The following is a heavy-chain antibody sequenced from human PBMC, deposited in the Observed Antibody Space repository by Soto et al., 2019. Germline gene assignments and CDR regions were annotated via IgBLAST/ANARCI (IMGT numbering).Heavy chain of an antibody. J-gene: IGHJ6*02. V-gene: IGHV1-69*13. Sequence: ASVKVSCKASGGTFSSYAISWVRQAPGQGLEWMGGIIPIFGTANYAQKFQGRVTITADESTSTAYMELSSLRSEDTAVYYCARDHDVLLWFGDRNDYYYYGMDVWGQGTTVTVSS. CDR1: GGTFSSYA. CDR2: IIPIFGTA. CDR3: ARDHDVLLWFGDRNDYYYYGMDV. D-gene: IGHD3-10*01.